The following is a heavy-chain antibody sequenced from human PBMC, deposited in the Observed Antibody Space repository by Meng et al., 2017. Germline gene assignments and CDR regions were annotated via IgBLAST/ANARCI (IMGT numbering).Heavy chain of an antibody. CDR1: GFTFSSYG. D-gene: IGHD3-10*01. CDR2: IWYDGSNK. Sequence: VQREGSGGGVVQPGRSLRLSCAASGFTFSSYGMHWVRQAPGKGLEWVAVIWYDGSNKYYADSVKGRFTISRDNSKNTLYLQMNSLRAEDTAVYYCARGFLWFGEDVDYWGQGTLVTVSS. CDR3: ARGFLWFGEDVDY. J-gene: IGHJ4*02. V-gene: IGHV3-33*01.